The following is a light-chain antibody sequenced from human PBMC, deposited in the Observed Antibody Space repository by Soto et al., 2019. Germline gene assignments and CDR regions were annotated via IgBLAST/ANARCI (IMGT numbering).Light chain of an antibody. CDR2: EVS. CDR1: TSDVGGYKY. V-gene: IGLV2-14*01. CDR3: TSYTSSSSVL. J-gene: IGLJ2*01. Sequence: QSALTQPASVSGSPGQSITISCTATTSDVGGYKYVSWYQQYQGKAPKLMIYEVSNRPSGVSNRFSGSKSGNTASLTISGLQADDEADYYCTSYTSSSSVLFGGGTKLTVL.